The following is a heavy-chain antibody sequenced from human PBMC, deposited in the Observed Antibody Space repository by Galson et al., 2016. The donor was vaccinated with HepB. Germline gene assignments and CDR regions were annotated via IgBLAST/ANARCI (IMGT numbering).Heavy chain of an antibody. Sequence: SLRLSCAASGLIFSNYWMHWVRQTPGKGLVWVSRINADGTATGYADSVKGRFTISRDDAKNTLYLQMNTLRVEDTAVYYCTRETRWYFVLWGRGTLLTVSS. V-gene: IGHV3-74*01. CDR1: GLIFSNYW. J-gene: IGHJ2*01. CDR3: TRETRWYFVL. CDR2: INADGTAT.